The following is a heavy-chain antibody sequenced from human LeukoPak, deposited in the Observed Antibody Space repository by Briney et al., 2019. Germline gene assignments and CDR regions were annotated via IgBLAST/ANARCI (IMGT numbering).Heavy chain of an antibody. CDR2: ITPIFGTA. J-gene: IGHJ4*02. CDR3: ASGDTAMATGY. D-gene: IGHD5-18*01. CDR1: GGTFSSYA. V-gene: IGHV1-69*01. Sequence: SVKVSCKASGGTFSSYAISWVRQAPGQGLEWMGGITPIFGTANYAQKFQGRVTITADESTSTAYMELSSLRSEDTAVYYCASGDTAMATGYWGQGTLVTVSS.